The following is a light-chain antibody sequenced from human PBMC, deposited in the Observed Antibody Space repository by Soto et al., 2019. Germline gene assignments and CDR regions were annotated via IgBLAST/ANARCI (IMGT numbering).Light chain of an antibody. J-gene: IGLJ1*01. CDR2: DVS. V-gene: IGLV2-14*01. CDR1: SSDVGVYNY. Sequence: QSALTQPASVSGSPGQSITISCTGTSSDVGVYNYVSWYQQHPGKAPKLMIYDVSNRPSGVSSRFSGSKSGNTASLTFSGLQAEDEADYYCSSYTTSSIDVFGTGTKLTVL. CDR3: SSYTTSSIDV.